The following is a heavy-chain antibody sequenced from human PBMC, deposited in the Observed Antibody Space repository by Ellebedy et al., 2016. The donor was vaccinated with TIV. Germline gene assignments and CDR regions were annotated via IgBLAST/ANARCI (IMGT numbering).Heavy chain of an antibody. D-gene: IGHD7-27*01. CDR1: GFTFSGYA. CDR3: AKGRTGINDAFDI. J-gene: IGHJ3*02. V-gene: IGHV3-23*01. CDR2: ISGSGGNT. Sequence: GESLKISCAASGFTFSGYAMSWVRQAPGKGLEWVSGISGSGGNTYYADSVKGRFTISRDNSNNTLFLQMDSLSAEDTAVYYCAKGRTGINDAFDIWGHGTMVTVSS.